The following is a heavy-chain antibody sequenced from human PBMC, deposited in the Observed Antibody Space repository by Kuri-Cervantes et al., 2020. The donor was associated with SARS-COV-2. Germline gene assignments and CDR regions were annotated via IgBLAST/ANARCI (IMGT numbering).Heavy chain of an antibody. CDR3: ARRICSSTSCYYYNWFDP. D-gene: IGHD2-2*01. V-gene: IGHV4-59*12. CDR1: GGSISSYY. Sequence: SETLSLTCTVSGGSISSYYWSWIRQPPGKGLEWIGSIYYSGSTYYNPSLKSRVTISVDTSKNQFSLKLSSVTAADTAVYYCARRICSSTSCYYYNWFDPWGQGTLVTVSS. CDR2: IYYSGST. J-gene: IGHJ5*02.